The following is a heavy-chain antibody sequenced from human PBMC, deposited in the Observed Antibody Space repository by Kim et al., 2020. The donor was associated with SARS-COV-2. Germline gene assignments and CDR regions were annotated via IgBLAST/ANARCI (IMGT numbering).Heavy chain of an antibody. D-gene: IGHD6-13*01. J-gene: IGHJ4*02. Sequence: RYSPSFQGQVTISADKSIRTAYLQWSSLKASDTAMYYCARPSSPTTRDYWGQGTLVTVSS. V-gene: IGHV5-51*01. CDR3: ARPSSPTTRDY.